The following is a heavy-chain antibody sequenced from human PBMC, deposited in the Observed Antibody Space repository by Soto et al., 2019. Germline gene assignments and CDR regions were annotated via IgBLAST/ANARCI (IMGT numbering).Heavy chain of an antibody. CDR3: ARSAGGGSLVPYYYYYYGMDV. Sequence: ASVKVSCKASGGTFSSYAISWVRQAPGQGLEWMGRIIPILGIANYAQKFQGRVTITADKSTSTAYMELSSLRSEDTAVYYCARSAGGGSLVPYYYYYYGMDVWGQGTTVTVSS. CDR2: IIPILGIA. D-gene: IGHD3-16*01. V-gene: IGHV1-69*04. CDR1: GGTFSSYA. J-gene: IGHJ6*02.